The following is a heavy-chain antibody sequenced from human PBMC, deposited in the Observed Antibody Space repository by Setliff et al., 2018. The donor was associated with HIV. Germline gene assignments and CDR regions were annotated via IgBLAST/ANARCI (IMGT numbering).Heavy chain of an antibody. D-gene: IGHD1-26*01. CDR1: GGTFSSYA. CDR3: ARDSEWGSYIFWTFDI. Sequence: SVKVSCKASGGTFSSYAISWVRQAPGQGLEWMGGIIPIFGTANYAQKFQGRVTITTDESTSTAYMELSSLRSEDTAVYYCARDSEWGSYIFWTFDIWGQGTMVTVSS. J-gene: IGHJ3*02. CDR2: IIPIFGTA. V-gene: IGHV1-69*05.